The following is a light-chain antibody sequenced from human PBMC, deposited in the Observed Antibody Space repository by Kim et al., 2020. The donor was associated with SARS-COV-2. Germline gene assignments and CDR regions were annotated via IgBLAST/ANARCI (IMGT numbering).Light chain of an antibody. CDR3: QQSYGMYT. CDR2: VAS. Sequence: GDRVTITCRACQSITTYLNCCQQKPGTAPKLLINVASSLQSGVPSRFSGSASGIHFTLAISSLQPEDFATSYCQQSYGMYTFGRGTKLEI. J-gene: IGKJ2*01. CDR1: QSITTY. V-gene: IGKV1-39*01.